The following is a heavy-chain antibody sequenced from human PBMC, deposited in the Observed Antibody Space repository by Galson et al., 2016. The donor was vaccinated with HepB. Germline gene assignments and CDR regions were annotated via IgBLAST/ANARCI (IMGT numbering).Heavy chain of an antibody. CDR1: GFTFSDYY. D-gene: IGHD2-8*02. Sequence: SLRLSCAASGFTFSDYYMDWIRQAPGKGLEWIGRTSDKARSYTTEYAASVKGRFTISRDNSKKSMYLQMNSLKTEDTAVYYCAKGGVNTLGAFDVWGQGTMVTVSS. V-gene: IGHV3-72*01. J-gene: IGHJ3*01. CDR3: AKGGVNTLGAFDV. CDR2: TSDKARSYTT.